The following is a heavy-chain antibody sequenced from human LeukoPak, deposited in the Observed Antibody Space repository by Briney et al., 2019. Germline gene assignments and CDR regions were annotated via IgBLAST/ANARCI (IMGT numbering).Heavy chain of an antibody. CDR2: INHSGST. D-gene: IGHD6-19*01. Sequence: SETLSLTCAVYGGSFSGYYWSWIRQPPGKGLEWIGEINHSGSTNYNPSLKSRVTISVDTSKNQCSLKLSSVTAADTAVYYCARAPKIYFYIAVAAPGRWFDPWGQGTLVTVSS. J-gene: IGHJ5*02. CDR1: GGSFSGYY. CDR3: ARAPKIYFYIAVAAPGRWFDP. V-gene: IGHV4-34*01.